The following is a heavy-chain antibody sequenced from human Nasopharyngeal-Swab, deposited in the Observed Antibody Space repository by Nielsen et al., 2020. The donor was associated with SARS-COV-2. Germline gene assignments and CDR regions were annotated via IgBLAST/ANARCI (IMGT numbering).Heavy chain of an antibody. CDR2: ISSSSNYI. J-gene: IGHJ4*02. CDR3: AKEVDPRLWFGDLALDY. D-gene: IGHD3-10*01. V-gene: IGHV3-21*04. Sequence: GESLKISCAASGFTFSTYSMNWVRQAPGKGLEWVSSISSSSNYIYYADSVKGRFTISRDNSQNTLFLLMNSLRAEDTAVYYCAKEVDPRLWFGDLALDYWGQGTLVTVSS. CDR1: GFTFSTYS.